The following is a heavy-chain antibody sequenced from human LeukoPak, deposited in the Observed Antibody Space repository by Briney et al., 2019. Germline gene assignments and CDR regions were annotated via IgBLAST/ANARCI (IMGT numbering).Heavy chain of an antibody. V-gene: IGHV3-23*01. Sequence: GGSLRLSCAASGFTFSSYGMSWVRQAPGKGLEWVSAISGSGGSTYYADSVKGRFTISRNNSKNTLYLQMNSLRAEDTAVYYCAKAYDSSGYYYPDTFDIWGQETMVTVSS. J-gene: IGHJ3*02. CDR3: AKAYDSSGYYYPDTFDI. D-gene: IGHD3-22*01. CDR1: GFTFSSYG. CDR2: ISGSGGST.